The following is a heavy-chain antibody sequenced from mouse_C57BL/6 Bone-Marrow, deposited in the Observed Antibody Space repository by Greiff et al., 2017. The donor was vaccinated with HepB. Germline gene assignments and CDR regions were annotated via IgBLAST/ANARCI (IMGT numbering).Heavy chain of an antibody. Sequence: VQLVESGAELARPGASVKLSCKASGYTFTSYGISWVKQRTGQGLEWIGEIYPRSGNTYYNEKFKGKATLTADKSSSTAYMELRSLTSEDSAVYFCASLRPWYFDVWGTGTTVTVSS. V-gene: IGHV1-81*01. CDR1: GYTFTSYG. CDR2: IYPRSGNT. CDR3: ASLRPWYFDV. J-gene: IGHJ1*03.